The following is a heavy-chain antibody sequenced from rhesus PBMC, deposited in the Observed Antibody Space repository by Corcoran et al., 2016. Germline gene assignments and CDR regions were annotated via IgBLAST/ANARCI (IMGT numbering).Heavy chain of an antibody. Sequence: QVQLQESGPGLVKPSETLSLTCAVSGGSISSSNWWTWIRQPPGKGLEWIGYIRGSTGSTYYNPSLKSRVTIAKDTSQNQFSLKLNSVPAADTAVYYCAGGGYMRSNRFDVWGPGVLVTVSS. J-gene: IGHJ5-1*01. CDR3: AGGGYMRSNRFDV. V-gene: IGHV4S19*01. D-gene: IGHD6-13*01. CDR1: GGSISSSNW. CDR2: IRGSTGST.